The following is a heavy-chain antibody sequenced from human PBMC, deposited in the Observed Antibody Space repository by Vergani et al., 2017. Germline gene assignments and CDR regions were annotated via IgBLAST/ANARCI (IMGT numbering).Heavy chain of an antibody. J-gene: IGHJ4*02. CDR1: GGSITSSSYY. V-gene: IGHV4-39*01. Sequence: QVKLQESGPGLVKPSETLSLTCTVSGGSITSSSYYWGWIRQPPGKGLEWIGNIYHSGGAYYNPSLKSRVTISVDTSKNQFSLEVTSVTAADTAIYFCARTESFILRYFHCALWGQGTLVTVSS. CDR2: IYHSGGA. CDR3: ARTESFILRYFHCAL. D-gene: IGHD3-9*01.